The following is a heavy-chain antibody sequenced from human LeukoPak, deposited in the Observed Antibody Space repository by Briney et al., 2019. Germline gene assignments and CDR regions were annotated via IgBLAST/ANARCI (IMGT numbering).Heavy chain of an antibody. Sequence: PSETLSLTCTVSGDSISTGNYYWGWIRQPPGKGLEWIGTIYYSGRTYYSPSLKSRVTMSVDPSNNQFSLNLRSVTAADTALYYCARRRYYDGSGYLEWGQGTLLSVSS. J-gene: IGHJ1*01. CDR1: GDSISTGNYY. V-gene: IGHV4-39*01. CDR2: IYYSGRT. D-gene: IGHD3-22*01. CDR3: ARRRYYDGSGYLE.